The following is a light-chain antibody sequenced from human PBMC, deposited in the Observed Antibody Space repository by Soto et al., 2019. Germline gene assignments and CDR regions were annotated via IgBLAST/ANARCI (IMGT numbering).Light chain of an antibody. V-gene: IGKV3-15*01. Sequence: IVISQSPATLSVSPGERATLSCRASHNVNNNFAWYQQKSGQSPRLLIYGASTRATGIPARFSGSGSGTEFTLTISSFQSEDFALYYCQQYNNWPRTFGQGTKVDIK. J-gene: IGKJ1*01. CDR1: HNVNNN. CDR2: GAS. CDR3: QQYNNWPRT.